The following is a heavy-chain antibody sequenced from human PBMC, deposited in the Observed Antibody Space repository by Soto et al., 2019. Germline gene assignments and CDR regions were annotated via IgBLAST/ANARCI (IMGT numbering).Heavy chain of an antibody. D-gene: IGHD6-19*01. CDR3: ARDQSPSSGWPVMDV. J-gene: IGHJ6*02. CDR2: INPNSGGT. CDR1: GYTFTDYY. V-gene: IGHV1-2*02. Sequence: QVQLVQSGAEVKKPGASVKVSCKASGYTFTDYYMHWVRQAPGQGLEWMGWINPNSGGTNYAQKFQGRVTRTRDTSISTAYMELNRLRSDDTAVYYCARDQSPSSGWPVMDVWGQGTTVTVSS.